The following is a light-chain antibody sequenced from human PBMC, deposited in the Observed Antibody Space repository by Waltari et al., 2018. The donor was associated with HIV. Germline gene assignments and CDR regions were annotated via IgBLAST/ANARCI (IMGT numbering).Light chain of an antibody. CDR3: QQHYTTPLT. Sequence: DIVMTQSPDSLAVSLGERATINCNSTQEFLYTSNNNNYLAWSQQKPGQPPKRLIYWAAARESGVPDRFSASGSGTDFTLTISSLQAEDVAVYYCQQHYTTPLTFGGGTKVEI. CDR1: QEFLYTSNNNNY. CDR2: WAA. V-gene: IGKV4-1*01. J-gene: IGKJ4*01.